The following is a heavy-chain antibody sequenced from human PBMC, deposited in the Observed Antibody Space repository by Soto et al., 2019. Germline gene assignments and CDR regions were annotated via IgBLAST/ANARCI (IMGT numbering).Heavy chain of an antibody. V-gene: IGHV1-46*01. D-gene: IGHD2-21*02. J-gene: IGHJ4*02. CDR3: ARGGKVVVVTAALDS. CDR1: GDTFTDYY. Sequence: QVQLVQSGAEVKKPGASVKVSCKASGDTFTDYYIHWVRQAPGQGLERMGTVNPIGGHTTYAQHFLGRMTMTRDTSTSTLYMELTSLTSEDTAVYYCARGGKVVVVTAALDSWGQGTLVTVSS. CDR2: VNPIGGHT.